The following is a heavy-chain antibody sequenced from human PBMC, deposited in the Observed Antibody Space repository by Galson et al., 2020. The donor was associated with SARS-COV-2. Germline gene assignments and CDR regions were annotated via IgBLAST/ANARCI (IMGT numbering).Heavy chain of an antibody. CDR2: INPNTGGT. CDR3: ARTPPRGMTPFDS. V-gene: IGHV1-2*02. D-gene: IGHD3-10*01. J-gene: IGHJ4*02. CDR1: GYTFTDYY. Sequence: ASVKVSCKASGYTFTDYYMHWLRQAPGQGPEWMGWINPNTGGTNYAQKFQGRVTLTRDTSISTAYMELSSLRSDDTALYYCARTPPRGMTPFDSWGQGTLVTVSS.